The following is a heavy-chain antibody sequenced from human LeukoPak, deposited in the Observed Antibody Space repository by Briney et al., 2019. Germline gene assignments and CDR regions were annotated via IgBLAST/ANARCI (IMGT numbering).Heavy chain of an antibody. CDR3: ASVYYDILTGYYEGADY. CDR1: GYTFTSYG. V-gene: IGHV1-18*01. J-gene: IGHJ4*02. D-gene: IGHD3-9*01. CDR2: ISAYNGNT. Sequence: ASVKVSCKASGYTFTSYGISWVRQAPGQGLEWMGWISAYNGNTNYAQKLQGRVTMTTDTSTSIAYMELRSLRSDDTAVYYCASVYYDILTGYYEGADYWGQGTLVTVSS.